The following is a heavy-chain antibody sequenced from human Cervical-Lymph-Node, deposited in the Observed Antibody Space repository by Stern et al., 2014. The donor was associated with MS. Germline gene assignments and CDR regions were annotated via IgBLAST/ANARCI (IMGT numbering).Heavy chain of an antibody. CDR2: LDYSGSH. D-gene: IGHD2-21*02. J-gene: IGHJ4*02. Sequence: VQLVESGPGLVKPSQTLALTCTVSGGPISSGGFHWSRHRQHQGKGLEWIGNLDYSGSHYYQPSPKSRASIPVATTNSPFSLDLSSVTGADSAVYFCARAKFNGDCDLGYFDYWGQGTLVTVSS. V-gene: IGHV4-31*03. CDR3: ARAKFNGDCDLGYFDY. CDR1: GGPISSGGFH.